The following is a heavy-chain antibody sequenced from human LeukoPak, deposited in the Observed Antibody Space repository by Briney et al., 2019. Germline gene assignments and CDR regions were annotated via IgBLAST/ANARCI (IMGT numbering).Heavy chain of an antibody. J-gene: IGHJ2*01. CDR3: ARDSRGTIRFLEWYHWYFDL. CDR2: INPSGGST. Sequence: RASVTVSCKASGYTFTSYYMHWVRQAPGQGLEWMGIINPSGGSTSYAQKFQGRVTMTRDTSTSTVYMELSSLRSEDTAVYYCARDSRGTIRFLEWYHWYFDLWGRGTLVTVSS. D-gene: IGHD3-3*01. CDR1: GYTFTSYY. V-gene: IGHV1-46*01.